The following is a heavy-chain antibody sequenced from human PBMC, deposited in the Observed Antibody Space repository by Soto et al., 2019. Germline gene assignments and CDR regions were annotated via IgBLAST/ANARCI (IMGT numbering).Heavy chain of an antibody. CDR3: AKLSCTSSTCYFPGWFDP. D-gene: IGHD2-2*01. V-gene: IGHV4-31*03. Sequence: SETLSLTCTVSGDSVSGGASFWSWIRQPPGKGLEWIANVYYSGSSYYNPSLKSRLTISVDTTKNQFSLQLKSVTAADTAVYYCAKLSCTSSTCYFPGWFDPWGQGTLVTVSS. J-gene: IGHJ5*02. CDR2: VYYSGSS. CDR1: GDSVSGGASF.